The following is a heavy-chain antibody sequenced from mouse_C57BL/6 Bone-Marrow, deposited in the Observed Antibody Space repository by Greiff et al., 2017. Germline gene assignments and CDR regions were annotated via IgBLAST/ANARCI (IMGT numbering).Heavy chain of an antibody. CDR2: ISSGGSYT. CDR1: GFTFSSYG. J-gene: IGHJ3*01. D-gene: IGHD2-3*01. V-gene: IGHV5-6*02. CDR3: ARRWLLLRFAY. Sequence: DVKLVESGGDLVKPGGSLKLSCAASGFTFSSYGMSWVRQTPDQRLEWVATISSGGSYTYYPDSVQGRFTISRDNAKNTLYLQLSSLKSEDTAMYYCARRWLLLRFAYWGQGTLVTVSS.